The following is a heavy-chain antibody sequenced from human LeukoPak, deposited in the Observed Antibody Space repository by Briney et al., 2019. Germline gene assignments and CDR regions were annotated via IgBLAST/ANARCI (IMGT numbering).Heavy chain of an antibody. V-gene: IGHV4-31*03. CDR1: GGSISSGGYY. D-gene: IGHD5-12*01. J-gene: IGHJ2*01. CDR2: IYYSGST. Sequence: SETLSLTCTVSGGSISSGGYYWGWIRQHPGKGLEWIGYIYYSGSTYYNPSLKSRVTISVDTSKNQFSLKLSSVTAADTAVYYCARDSGYECWYFDLWGRGTLVTVSS. CDR3: ARDSGYECWYFDL.